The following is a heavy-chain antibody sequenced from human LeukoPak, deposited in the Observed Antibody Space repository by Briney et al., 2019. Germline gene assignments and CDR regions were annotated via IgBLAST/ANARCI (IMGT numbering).Heavy chain of an antibody. CDR3: ASRRGFDD. D-gene: IGHD3-10*01. Sequence: GGSLRLSCSASGFTSSSYTMNWIRQAPGKGLEWVSSISPSSSMMHYADSVRGRSTISRDNAKNSLYLQMNSLRDEDTAVYYCASRRGFDDWGQGTLVTVSS. J-gene: IGHJ4*02. V-gene: IGHV3-48*02. CDR2: ISPSSSMM. CDR1: GFTSSSYT.